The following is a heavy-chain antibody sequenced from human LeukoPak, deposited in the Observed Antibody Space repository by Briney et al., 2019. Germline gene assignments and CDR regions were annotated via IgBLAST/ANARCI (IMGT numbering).Heavy chain of an antibody. CDR1: GFTFSSYS. Sequence: GGSLRLSCAASGFTFSSYSMNWVHQAPGKGLEWVSSISSSSSYIYYADSVKGRFTISRDNAKNSLYLQMNSLRAEDTAVYYCARGGDGYYDSSGYYYPTNSDYWGQGTLVTVSS. J-gene: IGHJ4*02. D-gene: IGHD3-22*01. CDR2: ISSSSSYI. CDR3: ARGGDGYYDSSGYYYPTNSDY. V-gene: IGHV3-21*01.